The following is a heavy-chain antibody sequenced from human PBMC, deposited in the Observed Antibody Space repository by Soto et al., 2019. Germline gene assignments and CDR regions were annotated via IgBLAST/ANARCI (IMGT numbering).Heavy chain of an antibody. CDR3: ARKYYDILTGYYYGMDV. V-gene: IGHV4-39*07. CDR2: LDYSGTA. J-gene: IGHJ6*02. CDR1: GVSISSTSYN. D-gene: IGHD3-9*01. Sequence: SETLSLTCNVSGVSISSTSYNWGWIRQPPGKGLEWIGTLDYSGTAHYNPSLKSRINISADPSKNQFSLKLTSVTAADTAVYYCARKYYDILTGYYYGMDVWGQGTTVTVSS.